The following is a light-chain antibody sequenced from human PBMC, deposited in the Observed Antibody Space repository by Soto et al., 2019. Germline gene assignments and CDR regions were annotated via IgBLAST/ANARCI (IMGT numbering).Light chain of an antibody. V-gene: IGKV3-20*01. CDR2: AAS. CDR1: QSISSRH. CDR3: QHYDTSRRT. J-gene: IGKJ1*01. Sequence: EIVLPQSPGPQSLSPGERATLSCRASQSISSRHLAWYQQKPGQAPRLLIYAASTRATDIPDKFSGSGSGADFALSISRRETEEFAVYYCQHYDTSRRTFGPGTKVEI.